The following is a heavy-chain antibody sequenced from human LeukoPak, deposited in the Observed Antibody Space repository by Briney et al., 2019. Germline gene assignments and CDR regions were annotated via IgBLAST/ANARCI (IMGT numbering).Heavy chain of an antibody. J-gene: IGHJ4*02. CDR1: GFTFSSYG. CDR2: IRYDGSNK. CDR3: AKDHYSGVYASYYYDSSGYYNDY. Sequence: PGGSLRLSCAASGFTFSSYGMHWVRQAPGKGLEWVAFIRYDGSNKYYADSVKGRFTISRDNSKNTLYLQMNSLRAEDTAVYYCAKDHYSGVYASYYYDSSGYYNDYWGQGTLVTVSS. V-gene: IGHV3-30*02. D-gene: IGHD3-22*01.